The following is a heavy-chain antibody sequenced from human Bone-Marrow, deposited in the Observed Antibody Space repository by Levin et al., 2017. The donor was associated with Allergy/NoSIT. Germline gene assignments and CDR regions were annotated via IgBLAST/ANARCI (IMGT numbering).Heavy chain of an antibody. Sequence: SETLSLTCTVSGGSVSSGSYYWSWIRQPPGKGLEWIGYIYYSGSTNYNPSLKSRVTISVDTSKNQFSLKLSSVTAADTAVYYCARDSFRNYYGSGFNWFDPWGQGTLVTVSS. CDR2: IYYSGST. J-gene: IGHJ5*02. V-gene: IGHV4-61*01. D-gene: IGHD3-10*01. CDR1: GGSVSSGSYY. CDR3: ARDSFRNYYGSGFNWFDP.